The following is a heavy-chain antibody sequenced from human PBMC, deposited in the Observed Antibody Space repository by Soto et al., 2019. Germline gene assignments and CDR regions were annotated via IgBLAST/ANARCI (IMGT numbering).Heavy chain of an antibody. D-gene: IGHD7-27*01. V-gene: IGHV4-59*11. CDR1: GGSISNHY. CDR3: TRANWYSEY. CDR2: IYYNGNT. Sequence: PSETLSLTCTVSGGSISNHYWSWIRQPPGKGLEWIGYIYYNGNTNYNPPLKSRVTMSVDTSKNQISLKLSSVTAADTAVYYCTRANWYSEYWGQGTLVIVSS. J-gene: IGHJ4*02.